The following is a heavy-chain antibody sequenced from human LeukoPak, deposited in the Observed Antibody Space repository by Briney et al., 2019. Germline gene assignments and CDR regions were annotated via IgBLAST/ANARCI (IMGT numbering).Heavy chain of an antibody. D-gene: IGHD3-16*01. CDR2: INHSGSA. CDR3: VRGPLGDYSPFDP. Sequence: KASETLSLTCAVYGGSLSGYYWSWLRQPPGKGLEWIGEINHSGSANYNPSLKSRVTISVDTSKNQFSLKLSSVTAADTAIYYCVRGPLGDYSPFDPWGQGTLVTVSS. CDR1: GGSLSGYY. J-gene: IGHJ5*02. V-gene: IGHV4-34*01.